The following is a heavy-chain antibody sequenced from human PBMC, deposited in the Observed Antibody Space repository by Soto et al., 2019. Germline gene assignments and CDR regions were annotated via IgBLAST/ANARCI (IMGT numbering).Heavy chain of an antibody. Sequence: GASVKVSCKSSGCTISSYAISCVRQAPGQGLEWMGGIIPIFGTANYAQKFQGRVTITADESTSTAYMELSSLRSEDTAVYYCASPIAAAGPYYYGMDVWGQGTTVTVSS. CDR3: ASPIAAAGPYYYGMDV. D-gene: IGHD6-13*01. J-gene: IGHJ6*02. CDR2: IIPIFGTA. CDR1: GCTISSYA. V-gene: IGHV1-69*13.